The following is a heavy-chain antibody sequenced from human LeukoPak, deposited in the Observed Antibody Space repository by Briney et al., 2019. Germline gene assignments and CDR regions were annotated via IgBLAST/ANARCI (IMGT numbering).Heavy chain of an antibody. J-gene: IGHJ3*02. CDR1: GFTVSSNY. CDR3: ARGIAAAYYDFDI. V-gene: IGHV3-53*01. Sequence: GGSLRLSCAASGFTVSSNYINWVRQAPGRGLEWVSVIYSGGTTYYADSVKGRFTISRDNSKNTLYFQMNSLRVEDTAVYYCARGIAAAYYDFDIWGQGTMLTVSS. CDR2: IYSGGTT. D-gene: IGHD6-13*01.